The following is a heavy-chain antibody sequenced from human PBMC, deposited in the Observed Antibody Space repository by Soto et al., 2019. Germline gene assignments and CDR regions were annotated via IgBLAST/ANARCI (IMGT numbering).Heavy chain of an antibody. CDR2: INHSGNT. CDR3: ARHNYVFSGYGYYYDGIDV. Sequence: SETLSLTCAVSGGSFSGYYWSGIRLPPGKGLEWIGEINHSGNTNYNPSLKSRVTISVDTSKNQFSLKLSSVTAADTAVYYCARHNYVFSGYGYYYDGIDVCTRGTT. V-gene: IGHV4-34*01. D-gene: IGHD3-22*01. J-gene: IGHJ6*02. CDR1: GGSFSGYY.